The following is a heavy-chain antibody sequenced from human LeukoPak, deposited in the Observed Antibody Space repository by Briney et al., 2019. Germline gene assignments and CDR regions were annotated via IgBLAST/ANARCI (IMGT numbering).Heavy chain of an antibody. CDR3: ARDLEAANTYYFDY. D-gene: IGHD6-13*01. J-gene: IGHJ4*02. V-gene: IGHV3-66*01. CDR1: GFTVSSSY. CDR2: ISSAGTT. Sequence: GGSLRLSCAASGFTVSSSYMSWVRQAPGKGLEWVSIISSAGTTYYADSVKGRFTISRGNSKNTVYLQVNSLRDEDTAVYYCARDLEAANTYYFDYWGQGTMVTVSS.